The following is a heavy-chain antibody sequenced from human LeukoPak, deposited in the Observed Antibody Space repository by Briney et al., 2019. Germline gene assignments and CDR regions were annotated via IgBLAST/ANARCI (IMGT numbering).Heavy chain of an antibody. CDR2: ISYDGSNK. J-gene: IGHJ5*02. Sequence: PGGSLRLSCAASGFTFSSYGMHWVRQAPGKGLEGVAVISYDGSNKYYADSVKGRFTISRDNSKNTLYLQMNSLRAEDTAVYYCAKDRASQRRGWFDPWGQGTLVTVSS. CDR3: AKDRASQRRGWFDP. V-gene: IGHV3-30*18. D-gene: IGHD6-25*01. CDR1: GFTFSSYG.